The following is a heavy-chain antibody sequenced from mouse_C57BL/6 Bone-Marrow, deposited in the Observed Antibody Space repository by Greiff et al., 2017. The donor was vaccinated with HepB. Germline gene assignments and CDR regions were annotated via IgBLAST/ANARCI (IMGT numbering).Heavy chain of an antibody. J-gene: IGHJ4*01. CDR3: ARGGIYYGNYSAMDY. D-gene: IGHD2-1*01. CDR2: INPSTGGT. V-gene: IGHV1-42*01. CDR1: GYSFTGYY. Sequence: EVQLQQSGPELVKPGASVKISCKASGYSFTGYYMNWVKQSPEKSLEWIGEINPSTGGTTYNQKFKAKATLTVDKSSSTAYMQLKSLTSEDSAVYYCARGGIYYGNYSAMDYWGQGTSVTVSS.